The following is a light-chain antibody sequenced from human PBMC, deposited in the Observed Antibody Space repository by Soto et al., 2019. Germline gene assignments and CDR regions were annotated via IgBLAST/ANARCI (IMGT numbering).Light chain of an antibody. CDR1: TSNIGSQT. CDR2: TND. Sequence: QAVVTQPPSASGTPGQRVSISCSGSTSNIGSQTVNWYQRLPGTAPKLLIHTNDQRPSGVPDRFSGSKSGTSASLAISGLRSEDEADYYCAAWDGSLSGRVFGGGTKLTVL. V-gene: IGLV1-44*01. J-gene: IGLJ3*02. CDR3: AAWDGSLSGRV.